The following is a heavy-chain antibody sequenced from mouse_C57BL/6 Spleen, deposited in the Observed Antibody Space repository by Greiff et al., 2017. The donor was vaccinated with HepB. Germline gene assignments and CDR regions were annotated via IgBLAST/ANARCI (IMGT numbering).Heavy chain of an antibody. D-gene: IGHD1-1*01. J-gene: IGHJ2*01. Sequence: LQQPGAELVKPGASVKMSCKASGYTFPSSWITWVKQRPGQGLEWIGDIYPGSGSTNYNEKFKSKATLTVDTSSSTAYMQLSSLTSEDSAVYYCARGDYYGRYFDYWGQGTTLTVSS. CDR1: GYTFPSSW. CDR2: IYPGSGST. CDR3: ARGDYYGRYFDY. V-gene: IGHV1-55*01.